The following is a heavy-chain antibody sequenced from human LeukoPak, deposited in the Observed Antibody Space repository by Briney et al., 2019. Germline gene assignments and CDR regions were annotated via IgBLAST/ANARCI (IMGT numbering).Heavy chain of an antibody. CDR2: ISAYNGNT. V-gene: IGHV1-18*01. CDR3: ARVLCSGGSCYSLSDYDYYYMDV. CDR1: GYTFTSYG. J-gene: IGHJ6*03. Sequence: ASVKVSCKASGYTFTSYGISWVRQAPGQGLEWMGWISAYNGNTNYAQKLQGRVTMTTDASTSTAYMELRSLRSDDTAVYYCARVLCSGGSCYSLSDYDYYYMDVWGKGTTVTVSS. D-gene: IGHD2-15*01.